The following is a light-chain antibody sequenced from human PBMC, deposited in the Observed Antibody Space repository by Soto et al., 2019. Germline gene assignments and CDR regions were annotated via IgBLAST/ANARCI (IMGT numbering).Light chain of an antibody. CDR3: QQYDTPPVT. CDR2: DAS. J-gene: IGKJ2*01. V-gene: IGKV1-33*01. CDR1: QVVRKY. Sequence: DIQMTQSPSSLSASVGDRVTITCQASQVVRKYLSWYQQKARKAPKLLIYDASNLETGVPSRFSGSGSGTDFTFTISSLQPEDFAVYYCQQYDTPPVTFGQGTKLEI.